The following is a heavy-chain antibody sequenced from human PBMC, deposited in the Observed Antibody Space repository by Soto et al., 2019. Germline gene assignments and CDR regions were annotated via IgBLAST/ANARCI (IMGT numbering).Heavy chain of an antibody. V-gene: IGHV3-49*05. CDR2: IRSKAYGGTT. D-gene: IGHD3-10*01. CDR3: TTGSGSPSGDGMDV. CDR1: GFTFGDYA. J-gene: IGHJ6*02. Sequence: EVQLVESGGGLVKPGRSLRLSCTASGFTFGDYAMSWFRQAPGTGLEWVGFIRSKAYGGTTEYAASVKGRFTISRDDSKSIAYLQMNSLKTEDTAVYYCTTGSGSPSGDGMDVWGQGTTVTVSS.